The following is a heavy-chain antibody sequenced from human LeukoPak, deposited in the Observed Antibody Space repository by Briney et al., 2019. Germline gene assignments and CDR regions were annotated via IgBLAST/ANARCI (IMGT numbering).Heavy chain of an antibody. CDR1: GGSISSSSYY. V-gene: IGHV4-39*07. D-gene: IGHD5-12*01. CDR3: ARVLRIEYYFDY. Sequence: SETLSLTCTVSGGSISSSSYYWGWIRQPPGKGLGWIGSIYHSGSTYYNPSLKSRVTISVDTSKNQFSLKLSSVTAADTAVYYCARVLRIEYYFDYWGQGTLVTVSS. CDR2: IYHSGST. J-gene: IGHJ4*02.